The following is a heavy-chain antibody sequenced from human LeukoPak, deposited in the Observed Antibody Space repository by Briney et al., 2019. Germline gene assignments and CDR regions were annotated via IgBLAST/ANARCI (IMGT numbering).Heavy chain of an antibody. CDR3: ARMYCGGTSCYRDYFYHMDV. CDR2: MNPNTGST. D-gene: IGHD2-2*02. Sequence: ASVKVSCKASGYSFTSYDINWMRQAPGQGLEWMGWMNPNTGSTGYAQKFQGRVTLARNISITAAYMELSRLGSEHTAVYYCARMYCGGTSCYRDYFYHMDVWGKGTTVAVSS. V-gene: IGHV1-8*01. J-gene: IGHJ6*03. CDR1: GYSFTSYD.